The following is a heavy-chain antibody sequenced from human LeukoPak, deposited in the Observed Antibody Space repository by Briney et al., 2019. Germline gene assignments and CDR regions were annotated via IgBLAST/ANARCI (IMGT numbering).Heavy chain of an antibody. V-gene: IGHV4-59*01. CDR2: IYYTGST. Sequence: SETLSLTCTVSGGSINGYYWSWIRQSPGKGLESLGYIYYTGSTNYNPSLKSRVTMSVDTSRNQFFLRLSSVTAADTAVYYCARSHGSGSYYNLNDYWGQGTLVTVSS. CDR3: ARSHGSGSYYNLNDY. D-gene: IGHD3-10*01. J-gene: IGHJ4*02. CDR1: GGSINGYY.